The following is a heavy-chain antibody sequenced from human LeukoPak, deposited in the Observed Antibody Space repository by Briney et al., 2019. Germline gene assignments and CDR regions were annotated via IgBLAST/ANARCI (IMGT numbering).Heavy chain of an antibody. D-gene: IGHD4-17*01. V-gene: IGHV3-74*01. CDR2: INSDGSII. J-gene: IGHJ3*01. CDR3: VLVTTGS. CDR1: RFTFSTYW. Sequence: GGSLRLSCAASRFTFSTYWMHWVRQAPGKGLVWVSRINSDGSIINYADSVKGRFTISRDNAKNTLYLHMNSLRAEDTAVYYCVLVTTGSWGQGTMVTVS.